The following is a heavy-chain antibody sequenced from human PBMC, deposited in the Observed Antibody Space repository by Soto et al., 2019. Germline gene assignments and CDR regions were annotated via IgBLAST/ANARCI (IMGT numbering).Heavy chain of an antibody. CDR3: ARDQGDSSGPVDY. J-gene: IGHJ4*02. V-gene: IGHV3-33*01. D-gene: IGHD3-22*01. Sequence: GGSLRLSCAASGFTFSSYGMHWVRQAPGRGLEWVAVIWYDGSNKYYADSVKGRFTISRDNSKNTLYLQMNSLRAEDTAVYYCARDQGDSSGPVDYWGQGTLVTVSS. CDR1: GFTFSSYG. CDR2: IWYDGSNK.